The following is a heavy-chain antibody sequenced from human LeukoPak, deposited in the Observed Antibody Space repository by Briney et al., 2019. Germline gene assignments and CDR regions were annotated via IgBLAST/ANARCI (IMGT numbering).Heavy chain of an antibody. CDR3: ARHYYMDV. CDR1: GGSISSYC. J-gene: IGHJ6*03. CDR2: IYTGGST. V-gene: IGHV4-4*09. Sequence: SETLSLTCTVSGGSISSYCWSWIRQPPGKGLEWIGYIYTGGSTNYNPSLKSRVTISVDTSKNQFSLKLSSVTAADTAVYYCARHYYMDVWGKGTTVTVSS.